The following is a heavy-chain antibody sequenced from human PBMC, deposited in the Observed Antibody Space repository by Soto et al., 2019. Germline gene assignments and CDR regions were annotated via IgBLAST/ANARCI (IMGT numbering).Heavy chain of an antibody. V-gene: IGHV4-30-4*01. CDR2: IYYSGST. Sequence: SETLSLACTVSGGSISSGDYYWSWIRQPPGKGLEWIGYIYYSGSTYYNPSLKSRVTISVDTSKNQFSLKLSSVTAADTAVYYCARANYYYYGMDVWGQGTTVTVSS. CDR3: ARANYYYYGMDV. CDR1: GGSISSGDYY. J-gene: IGHJ6*02.